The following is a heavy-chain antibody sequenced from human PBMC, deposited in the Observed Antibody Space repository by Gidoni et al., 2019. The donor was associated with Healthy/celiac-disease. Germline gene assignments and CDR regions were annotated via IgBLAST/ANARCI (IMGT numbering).Heavy chain of an antibody. Sequence: QVQLVQSGAEVKKHGASVKVSCKASGYTFTGYYMHWVRQAPGQGLEWMGWINPNSGGTNYAQKFQGRVTMTRDTSISTAYMELSRLRSDDTAVYYCARGGVVVPAAMNYYYGMDVWGQGTTVTVSS. D-gene: IGHD2-2*01. CDR1: GYTFTGYY. CDR2: INPNSGGT. CDR3: ARGGVVVPAAMNYYYGMDV. V-gene: IGHV1-2*02. J-gene: IGHJ6*02.